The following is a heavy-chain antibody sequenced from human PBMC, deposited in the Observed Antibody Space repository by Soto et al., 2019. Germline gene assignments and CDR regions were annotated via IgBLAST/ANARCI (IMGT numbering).Heavy chain of an antibody. D-gene: IGHD5-12*01. CDR3: AKEAGRDGYNVDY. J-gene: IGHJ4*02. CDR1: GFTFSNYA. V-gene: IGHV3-23*01. Sequence: EVQLLESGGGLVQPGGSLRLSCAASGFTFSNYAMSWVRQAPGKGLEWVSSISSSGGSTYYADSVKGRFTIARDNSKNTLYLQKNSLRAEDTAVYYWAKEAGRDGYNVDYWGQGTLVTVSS. CDR2: ISSSGGST.